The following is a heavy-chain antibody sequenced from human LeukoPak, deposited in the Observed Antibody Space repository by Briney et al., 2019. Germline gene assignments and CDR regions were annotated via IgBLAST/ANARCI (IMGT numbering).Heavy chain of an antibody. CDR1: GFTFSSYA. CDR3: AKDTRYEYYFDY. J-gene: IGHJ4*02. D-gene: IGHD6-6*01. CDR2: ISISGDHT. Sequence: GGSLRLSCAASGFTFSSYAMSWVRQAPGKGLERVSSISISGDHTFYADSVKGRFTISRDNSKNTLYVQMNSLRAEDTAVYYCAKDTRYEYYFDYWGQGTLVTVSS. V-gene: IGHV3-23*01.